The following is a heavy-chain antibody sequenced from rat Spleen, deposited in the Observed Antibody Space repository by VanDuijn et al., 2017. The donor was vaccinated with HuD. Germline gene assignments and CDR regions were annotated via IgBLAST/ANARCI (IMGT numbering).Heavy chain of an antibody. V-gene: IGHV5-22*01. Sequence: EVQLVESGGGLVQPGRSMKLSCAVSGFTFSNYDMAWVRQAPKKGLEWVASISYEGSSTYYGDSVKGRFTISRDNAKSTLYLQMDSLRSEDTATYYCARPHSSHYVMDAWGQGASVTVSS. CDR3: ARPHSSHYVMDA. J-gene: IGHJ4*01. CDR1: GFTFSNYD. D-gene: IGHD1-8*01. CDR2: ISYEGSST.